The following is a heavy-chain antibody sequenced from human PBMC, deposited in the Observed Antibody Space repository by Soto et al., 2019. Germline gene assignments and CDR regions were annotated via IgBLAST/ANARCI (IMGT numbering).Heavy chain of an antibody. CDR1: GGTFSSYA. CDR2: IIPIFGTA. Sequence: ASVKVSCKASGGTFSSYAISWVRQAPGQGLEWMGGIIPIFGTANYAQKFQGRVTITADKSTSTAYMELSSLRSEDTAVYYCAVTIVVAPAYYYYGMDVWGQGTTVTVSS. V-gene: IGHV1-69*06. J-gene: IGHJ6*02. CDR3: AVTIVVAPAYYYYGMDV. D-gene: IGHD2-2*01.